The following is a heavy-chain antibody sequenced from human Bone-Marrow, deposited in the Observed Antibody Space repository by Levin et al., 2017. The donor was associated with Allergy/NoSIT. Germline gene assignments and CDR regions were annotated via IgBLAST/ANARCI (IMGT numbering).Heavy chain of an antibody. Sequence: GGSLRLSCSASGFTFSSYAMHWVRQAPGKGLEYVSAISSNGGSTYYADSVKGRFTISRDNSKNTLYLQMSSLRAEDTAVYYCVKGNYNWNDVRYYYYYMDVWGKGTTVTVSS. CDR2: ISSNGGST. V-gene: IGHV3-64D*06. CDR1: GFTFSSYA. D-gene: IGHD1-1*01. J-gene: IGHJ6*03. CDR3: VKGNYNWNDVRYYYYYMDV.